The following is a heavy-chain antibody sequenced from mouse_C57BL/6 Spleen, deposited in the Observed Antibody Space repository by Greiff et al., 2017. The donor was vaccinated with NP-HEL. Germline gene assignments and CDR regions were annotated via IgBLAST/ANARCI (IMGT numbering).Heavy chain of an antibody. CDR1: GFSLTSYG. CDR3: ARAYYSNYDCAY. Sequence: VQRVESGPGLVAPSQSLSITCTVSGFSLTSYGVHWVRQPPGKGLEWLVVIWRDGSTTYNSALKSRLSISKDNSKSQVFLKMNSLQTDDTAMYYCARAYYSNYDCAYWGQGTLVTVSA. V-gene: IGHV2-6*03. CDR2: IWRDGST. J-gene: IGHJ3*01. D-gene: IGHD2-5*01.